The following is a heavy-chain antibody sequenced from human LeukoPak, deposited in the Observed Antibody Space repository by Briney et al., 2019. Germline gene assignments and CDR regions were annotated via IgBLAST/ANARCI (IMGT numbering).Heavy chain of an antibody. CDR2: FDPEAGET. CDR1: GYTLTELS. V-gene: IGHV1-24*01. D-gene: IGHD6-6*01. CDR3: ATKARIAARQSYYYYMDV. J-gene: IGHJ6*03. Sequence: GASVKVSCKVSGYTLTELSLHWVRQAPGNGLEWMGGFDPEAGETVYAQKFQGRVTMTEDTSTDTAYMELSSLRSEDTAVHSCATKARIAARQSYYYYMDVWGKGTTVTVSS.